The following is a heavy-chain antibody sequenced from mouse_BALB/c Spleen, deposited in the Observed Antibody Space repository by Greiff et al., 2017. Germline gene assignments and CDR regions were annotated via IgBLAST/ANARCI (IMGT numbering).Heavy chain of an antibody. Sequence: EVQLQQSGTVLARPGASVKMSCKASGYTFTSYWMHWVKQRPGQGLEWIGAIYPGNSDTSYNQKFKGKAKLTAVTSTSTAYMELSSLTNEDSAVYYCTRYRYDAVNFDYWGQGTTLTVSS. CDR3: TRYRYDAVNFDY. D-gene: IGHD2-14*01. V-gene: IGHV1-5*01. CDR2: IYPGNSDT. CDR1: GYTFTSYW. J-gene: IGHJ2*01.